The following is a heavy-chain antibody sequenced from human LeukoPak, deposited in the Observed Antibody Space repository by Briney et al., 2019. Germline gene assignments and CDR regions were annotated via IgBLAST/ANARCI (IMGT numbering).Heavy chain of an antibody. D-gene: IGHD2-15*01. CDR1: GYTFTGYY. J-gene: IGHJ1*01. CDR2: INPSSGNA. Sequence: GASVKVSCKASGYTFTGYYMHWVRQAPGQGLEWMGMINPSSGNARYAQKFQGRVTMARDTSTSTMYMELSSLSSEDTAVYYCSRDTRAADAEYFQHWGQGTLVIVSS. CDR3: SRDTRAADAEYFQH. V-gene: IGHV1-46*01.